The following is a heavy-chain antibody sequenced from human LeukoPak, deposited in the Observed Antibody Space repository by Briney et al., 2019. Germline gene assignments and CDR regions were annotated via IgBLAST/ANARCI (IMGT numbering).Heavy chain of an antibody. CDR2: INPNSGET. J-gene: IGHJ4*02. Sequence: ASVKVSCKTSGFTFTGYYVHWIRQVPGQGLEWMGRINPNSGETIYAERFQGRVTMTRDTSISTAYMELSSLRSDDTAVYYCARDLVGGIWSAGFWGQGSLVTVSS. CDR1: GFTFTGYY. V-gene: IGHV1-2*06. CDR3: ARDLVGGIWSAGF. D-gene: IGHD3-3*01.